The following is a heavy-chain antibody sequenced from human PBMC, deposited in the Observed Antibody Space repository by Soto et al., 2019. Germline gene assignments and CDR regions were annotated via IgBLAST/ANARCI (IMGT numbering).Heavy chain of an antibody. Sequence: QVQLVESGGGVVQPGRSLRLSCAASGFNFNNYGMHWVRQAPGKGLEWEAVIWNDGNGYYYANSVKGRFTISRDNSKNTLYLQMSSLRAEDTAVYYCARRQISPPTRGAASARGGMDVWGQGTTVTVSS. V-gene: IGHV3-33*01. CDR2: IWNDGNGY. J-gene: IGHJ6*02. CDR1: GFNFNNYG. D-gene: IGHD6-13*01. CDR3: ARRQISPPTRGAASARGGMDV.